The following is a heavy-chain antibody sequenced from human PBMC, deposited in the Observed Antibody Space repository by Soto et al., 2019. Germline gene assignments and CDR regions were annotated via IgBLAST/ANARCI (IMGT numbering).Heavy chain of an antibody. Sequence: SETLSVTCAVSGGSISSGGYSWIWIRQPPGKGLEWIGYIYHSGSTYYNPSLKSRVTISVDRSKNQFSLKLSSVTAADTAVYYCARGPPLGYWGQGTLVTVSS. CDR3: ARGPPLGY. J-gene: IGHJ4*02. V-gene: IGHV4-30-2*01. CDR2: IYHSGST. CDR1: GGSISSGGYS.